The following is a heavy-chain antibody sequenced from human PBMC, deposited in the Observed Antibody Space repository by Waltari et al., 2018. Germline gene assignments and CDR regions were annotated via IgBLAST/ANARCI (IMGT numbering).Heavy chain of an antibody. CDR3: ARHMPYYDSIYYLDY. CDR1: GGSISRSSFF. V-gene: IGHV4-39*01. Sequence: QLQLQESGPGLVKPSETLSLTCSVSGGSISRSSFFWGWIRQPPGKGLEWIGSLYYTGSPAYNPALKSRVTTAADTSKNQCSLTLGSVAAADTAVYYCARHMPYYDSIYYLDYWGQGTLVTVSS. CDR2: LYYTGSP. D-gene: IGHD3-3*01. J-gene: IGHJ4*02.